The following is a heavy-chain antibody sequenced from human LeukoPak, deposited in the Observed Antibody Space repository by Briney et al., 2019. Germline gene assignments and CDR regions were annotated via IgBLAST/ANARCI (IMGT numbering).Heavy chain of an antibody. D-gene: IGHD3-9*01. CDR3: ARARVGLRYFDWLFLAGFDP. CDR2: INPNSGGT. Sequence: ASVKVSCKASGYTFTSYYMHWVRQAPGQGLEWMGWINPNSGGTNYAQKFQGRVTMTRDTSISTAYMELSRLRSDDTAVYYCARARVGLRYFDWLFLAGFDPWGQGTLVTVSS. CDR1: GYTFTSYY. V-gene: IGHV1-2*02. J-gene: IGHJ5*02.